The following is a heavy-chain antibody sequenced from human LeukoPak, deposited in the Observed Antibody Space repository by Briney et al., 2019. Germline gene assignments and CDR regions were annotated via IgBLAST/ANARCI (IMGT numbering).Heavy chain of an antibody. Sequence: SGGSLRLSCAASGFTLSSYEMNWVRQTPGKGLEWVSVIYSGGSTYYADSVKGRFTISRDNSKNTLYLQMNSLRAEDTAVYYCARDLLEWYFDYWGQGTLVTVSS. J-gene: IGHJ4*02. CDR1: GFTLSSYE. V-gene: IGHV3-66*01. D-gene: IGHD3-3*01. CDR3: ARDLLEWYFDY. CDR2: IYSGGST.